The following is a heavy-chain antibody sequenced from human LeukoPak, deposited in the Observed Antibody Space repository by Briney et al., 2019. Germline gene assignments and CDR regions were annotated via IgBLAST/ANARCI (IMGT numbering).Heavy chain of an antibody. J-gene: IGHJ5*02. D-gene: IGHD3-16*02. CDR2: INHSGST. CDR3: ARRLSFGGVIVS. CDR1: GGSFSGYY. Sequence: PSETLSLTCAVYGGSFSGYYWSWIRQPPGKGLEWIGEINHSGSTNYNPSLKSRVTISVDTSKNQFSLKLSSVTAADTAVYYCARRLSFGGVIVSWGQGTLVTVSS. V-gene: IGHV4-34*01.